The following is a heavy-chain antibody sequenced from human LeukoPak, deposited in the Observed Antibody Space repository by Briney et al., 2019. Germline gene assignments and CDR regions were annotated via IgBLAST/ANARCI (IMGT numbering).Heavy chain of an antibody. V-gene: IGHV4-39*07. CDR1: GGSISSSSYY. D-gene: IGHD1-26*01. Sequence: SETLSLTCTVSGGSISSSSYYWGWIRQPPGKGLEWIGSIYYSGSTYYNPSLKSRVTISVDRSKNQFSLKLSSVTAADTAVYYCARTLVGATGVYFDYWGQGTLVTVSS. CDR2: IYYSGST. J-gene: IGHJ4*02. CDR3: ARTLVGATGVYFDY.